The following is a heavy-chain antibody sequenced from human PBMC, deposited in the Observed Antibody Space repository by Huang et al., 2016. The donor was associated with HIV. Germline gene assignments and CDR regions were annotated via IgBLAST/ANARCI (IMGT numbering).Heavy chain of an antibody. V-gene: IGHV2-5*02. J-gene: IGHJ4*02. CDR3: ANSVGPFDY. D-gene: IGHD2-15*01. CDR2: IYSDCDK. Sequence: QIALKESGPTLVKPTQTLTLTCTVSGFSLTTPGVSVGWIRQPPGKALEWLAVIYSDCDKRYSTSLQGRLTIAKDTARKQVVLTMTKMAPVDTSTYYCANSVGPFDYWGQGTLVTVSS. CDR1: GFSLTTPGVS.